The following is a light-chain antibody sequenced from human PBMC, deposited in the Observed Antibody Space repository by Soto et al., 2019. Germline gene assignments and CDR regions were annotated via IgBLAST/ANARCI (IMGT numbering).Light chain of an antibody. J-gene: IGKJ5*01. CDR1: QDISGA. V-gene: IGKV1-13*02. CDR2: DVF. Sequence: AIQLTQSPSSLSASVGDRVTITCRASQDISGALAWYQQKPGKAPKILLQDVFSLQSGVPSRFSGSSSGTDFTFAISGLQPEDFATYYGQHFNSYPIIFGKGTRLDIK. CDR3: QHFNSYPII.